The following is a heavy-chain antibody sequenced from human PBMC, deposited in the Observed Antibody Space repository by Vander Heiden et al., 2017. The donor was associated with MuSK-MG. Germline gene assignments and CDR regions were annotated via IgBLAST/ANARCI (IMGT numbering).Heavy chain of an antibody. V-gene: IGHV3-30*04. D-gene: IGHD1-1*01. CDR1: GFTFSTYA. CDR2: ISYHGRNK. Sequence: QVQLVESGGGVVQPGRSLRLSCAASGFTFSTYAMHWVRQAPGKGLEWVAVISYHGRNKYYADSVTGRFTISRDNSKNTVDLQMNSLRTEDTAVYYCARVRGHLEQRSPFDYALDVWGQGTTVTVSS. J-gene: IGHJ6*02. CDR3: ARVRGHLEQRSPFDYALDV.